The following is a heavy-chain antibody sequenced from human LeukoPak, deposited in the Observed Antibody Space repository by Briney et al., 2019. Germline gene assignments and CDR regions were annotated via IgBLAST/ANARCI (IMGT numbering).Heavy chain of an antibody. J-gene: IGHJ5*02. CDR1: GYTFTGYY. V-gene: IGHV1-2*02. Sequence: RASVKVSCKAIGYTFTGYYMHWVRQAPGQGLEWMGWINPNSGGTNYAQKFQGRVTMTRDTSISTAYMELSRLRSDDTAVYYCARGDYSSSWYYRAGYWFDPWGQGTLVTVSS. CDR2: INPNSGGT. D-gene: IGHD6-13*01. CDR3: ARGDYSSSWYYRAGYWFDP.